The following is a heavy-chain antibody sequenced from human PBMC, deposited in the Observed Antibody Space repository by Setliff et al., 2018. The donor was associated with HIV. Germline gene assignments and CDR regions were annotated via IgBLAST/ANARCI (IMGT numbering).Heavy chain of an antibody. CDR2: IHHSGGT. CDR1: GGSISSSSYY. D-gene: IGHD6-13*01. Sequence: PSETLSLTCTVSGGSISSSSYYWGWIRQPPGKGLEWIGYIHHSGGTQYNPSLMSRLTMSVDSSKNQFSLSLSSVTAADTAVYYCARLPDINSWPFDYWARGTLVTVSS. CDR3: ARLPDINSWPFDY. V-gene: IGHV4-61*05. J-gene: IGHJ4*02.